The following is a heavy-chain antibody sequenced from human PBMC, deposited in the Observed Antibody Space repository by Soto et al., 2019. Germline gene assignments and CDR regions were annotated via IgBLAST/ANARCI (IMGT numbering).Heavy chain of an antibody. CDR1: DGPISSGGYF. D-gene: IGHD3-3*01. Sequence: QVQLQESGPGLVKHSQTLSLTCSVSDGPISSGGYFWTWIRQHPGKGLEWIGHISSSGRTDHNPSLRSRLTISVDTSKSQFSLRLSSVTAADTAIYYCARVRDYYMWFDPWGQGTLVTVSS. J-gene: IGHJ5*02. CDR2: ISSSGRT. V-gene: IGHV4-31*03. CDR3: ARVRDYYMWFDP.